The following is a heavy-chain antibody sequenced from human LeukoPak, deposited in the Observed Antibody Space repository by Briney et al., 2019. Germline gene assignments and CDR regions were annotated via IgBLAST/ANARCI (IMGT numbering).Heavy chain of an antibody. V-gene: IGHV3-23*01. CDR3: AKVRYRSALNDAFDI. J-gene: IGHJ3*02. Sequence: GGSLRLSCAASGFTFSSYAMSWVRQAPGKGLEWVSAISGGGRSTYYADSVKGRFTISRDNSKNTLYLQMDSLRAEDTALYYCAKVRYRSALNDAFDIWGQGTMVTVAS. D-gene: IGHD6-25*01. CDR1: GFTFSSYA. CDR2: ISGGGRST.